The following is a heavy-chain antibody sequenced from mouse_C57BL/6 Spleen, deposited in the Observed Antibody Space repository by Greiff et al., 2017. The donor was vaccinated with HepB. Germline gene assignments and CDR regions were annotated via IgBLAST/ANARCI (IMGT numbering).Heavy chain of an antibody. CDR2: IYPSDSET. V-gene: IGHV1-61*01. Sequence: QVQLQQPGAELVRPGSSVKLSCKASGYTFTSYWMDWVKQRPGQGLEWIGNIYPSDSETHYNQKFKDKATLTVDKSSSTAYMQLSSLTSEDSAVYYCAFMGYYAMDYWGQGTSVTVSS. D-gene: IGHD1-1*01. CDR1: GYTFTSYW. CDR3: AFMGYYAMDY. J-gene: IGHJ4*01.